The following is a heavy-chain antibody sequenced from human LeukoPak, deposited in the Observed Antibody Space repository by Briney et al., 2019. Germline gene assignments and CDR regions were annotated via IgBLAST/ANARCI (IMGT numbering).Heavy chain of an antibody. CDR1: GFAFSAYE. Sequence: RGGSLRLSCVASGFAFSAYEMNWVRQAPGKGLEWVAYMSGTDTTRYYADSVRGRFTISRDNAKNSLYLQMSSLRVEDTALYYCTTLGYHLDSWGQGTPVTVSS. J-gene: IGHJ4*02. CDR3: TTLGYHLDS. D-gene: IGHD3-22*01. V-gene: IGHV3-48*03. CDR2: MSGTDTTR.